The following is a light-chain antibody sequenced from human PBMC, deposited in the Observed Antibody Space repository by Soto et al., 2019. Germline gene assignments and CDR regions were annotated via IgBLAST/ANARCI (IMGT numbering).Light chain of an antibody. CDR3: CSYAGSGTLI. V-gene: IGLV2-23*01. CDR2: EGS. CDR1: SSDVGSYNF. J-gene: IGLJ2*01. Sequence: QSALTQPASVSGSPGQSITISCNGTSSDVGSYNFVSWYQQHPGKAPKFMIYEGSKRPSGVSNRFSGSKSGNTASLTISGLQVEDEADYYCCSYAGSGTLIFGGGTQLTVL.